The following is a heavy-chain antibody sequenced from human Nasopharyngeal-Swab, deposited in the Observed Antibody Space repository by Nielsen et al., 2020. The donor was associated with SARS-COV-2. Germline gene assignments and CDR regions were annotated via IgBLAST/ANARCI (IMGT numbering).Heavy chain of an antibody. CDR2: IYPGDSDT. Sequence: VRQMPGKGLEWMGIIYPGDSDTRYSPSFQGQVTISADKSISTAYLQWSSLKASDTAMYYCARHFRGTYCYDSSGYTPLDYWGQGARVTVSS. D-gene: IGHD3-22*01. CDR3: ARHFRGTYCYDSSGYTPLDY. V-gene: IGHV5-51*01. J-gene: IGHJ4*02.